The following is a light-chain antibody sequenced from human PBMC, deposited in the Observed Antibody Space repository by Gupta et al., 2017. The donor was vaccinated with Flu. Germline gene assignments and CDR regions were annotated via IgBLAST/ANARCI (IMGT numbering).Light chain of an antibody. CDR2: GAS. CDR1: QSVSSN. CDR3: QQENNLQRT. J-gene: IGKJ1*01. Sequence: EIVMTQSPATLTVSPGERATLSCRASQSVSSNLAWYQQKPGQAPRLLIYGASTRATGIPTSFSGSGSGTEFTLTISSLQSEDFAVYYCQQENNLQRTFGQGTKVEIK. V-gene: IGKV3-15*01.